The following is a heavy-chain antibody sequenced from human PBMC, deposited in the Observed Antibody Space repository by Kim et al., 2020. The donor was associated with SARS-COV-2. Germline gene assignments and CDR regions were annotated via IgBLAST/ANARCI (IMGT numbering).Heavy chain of an antibody. CDR1: GYTFTSYI. J-gene: IGHJ5*02. V-gene: IGHV1-3*01. CDR2: INVARGNM. Sequence: ASVKVSCKGSGYTFTSYIIHWVRQAPGQRLEWMGWINVARGNMKYSQNLQGRLTITRDTSASTVYMELNSLRSDDTAMYFCTREAPYYDSRINRLGEWFDPWGKGPLVCVSS. D-gene: IGHD3-22*01. CDR3: TREAPYYDSRINRLGEWFDP.